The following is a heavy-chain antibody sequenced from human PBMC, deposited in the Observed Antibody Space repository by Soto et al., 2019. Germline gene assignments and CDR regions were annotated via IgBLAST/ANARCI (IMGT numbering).Heavy chain of an antibody. CDR1: GFSFDDYA. CDR2: ISWNSGSI. CDR3: AKAKDFWSGYGHHFDY. J-gene: IGHJ4*02. D-gene: IGHD3-3*01. Sequence: PXGSLRLSCAACGFSFDDYAMHGVRQAPGKGLEWVSGISWNSGSIGYADSVKGRFTISRDNAKNSLYLQMNSLRAEDTALYYCAKAKDFWSGYGHHFDYWGQRTLVTVSS. V-gene: IGHV3-9*01.